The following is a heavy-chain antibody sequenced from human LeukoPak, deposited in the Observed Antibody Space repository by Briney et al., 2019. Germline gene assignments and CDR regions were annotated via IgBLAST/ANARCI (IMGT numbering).Heavy chain of an antibody. CDR3: AKGILGYCSGGSCAAYDY. CDR1: GFTFSNYG. V-gene: IGHV3-30*02. J-gene: IGHJ4*02. D-gene: IGHD2-15*01. Sequence: GGSLRLSCAASGFTFSNYGMHWVRQAPGKGLEWVAFIRYDGSNKYYADSVKGRFTISRDNSKNTLYLQMNSLRAEDTAVYYCAKGILGYCSGGSCAAYDYWGQGTLVTVSS. CDR2: IRYDGSNK.